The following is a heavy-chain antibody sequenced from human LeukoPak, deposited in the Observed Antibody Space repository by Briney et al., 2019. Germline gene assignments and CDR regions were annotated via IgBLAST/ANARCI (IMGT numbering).Heavy chain of an antibody. Sequence: GGSLRLSCAASGFTFSNYAMRWVRQAPGKGLEWVSVIYSGGSTYYADSVKGRFTISRDNSKNTLYLQMNSLRAEDTAVYYCAREFSGYFDYWGQGTLVTVSS. D-gene: IGHD3-10*01. J-gene: IGHJ4*02. CDR3: AREFSGYFDY. CDR1: GFTFSNYA. CDR2: IYSGGST. V-gene: IGHV3-53*01.